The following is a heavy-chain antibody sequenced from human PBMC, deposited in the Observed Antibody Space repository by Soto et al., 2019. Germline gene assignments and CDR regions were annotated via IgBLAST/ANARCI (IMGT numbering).Heavy chain of an antibody. J-gene: IGHJ6*02. V-gene: IGHV3-74*01. CDR2: FSRDGTTT. CDR3: ARDLETTVYYYYGMDV. Sequence: GGSLRLSCAASGFTFRSYWMHWVRQVPGKGLAWVAYFSRDGTTTNSADSVKGRFTTSRDNAKNSLYLQMNSLTAEDTAVYYCARDLETTVYYYYGMDVWGQGTTVTVSS. D-gene: IGHD4-17*01. CDR1: GFTFRSYW.